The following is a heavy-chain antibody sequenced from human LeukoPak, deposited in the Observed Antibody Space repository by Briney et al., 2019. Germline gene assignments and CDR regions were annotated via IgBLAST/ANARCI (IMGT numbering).Heavy chain of an antibody. Sequence: SETLSLTCTVSGCSVSSGSYYWSWIRQPPGKGLEWIGYIYYSGSTNYNPSLKSRVTISVDTSKNQFSLKLSSVTAADTAVYYCAIGSSSLQWLLYLDYYYMDVWGKGTTVTVSS. CDR2: IYYSGST. CDR3: AIGSSSLQWLLYLDYYYMDV. CDR1: GCSVSSGSYY. D-gene: IGHD3-3*01. J-gene: IGHJ6*03. V-gene: IGHV4-61*01.